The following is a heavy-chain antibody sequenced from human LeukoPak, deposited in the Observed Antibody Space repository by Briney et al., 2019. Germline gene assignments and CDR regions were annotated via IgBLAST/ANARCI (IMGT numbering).Heavy chain of an antibody. CDR2: IWYDGSNK. J-gene: IGHJ4*02. V-gene: IGHV3-33*06. CDR3: AKGGSSWYLAYFDY. CDR1: GFTFSGYG. D-gene: IGHD6-13*01. Sequence: PGRSLRLSCGASGFTFSGYGMHWVRQAPGKGLEWVAVIWYDGSNKYYADSVQGRFTISRDNSKNTLSLQMNSLRAEDTAVYYCAKGGSSWYLAYFDYWGQGTLVTVSS.